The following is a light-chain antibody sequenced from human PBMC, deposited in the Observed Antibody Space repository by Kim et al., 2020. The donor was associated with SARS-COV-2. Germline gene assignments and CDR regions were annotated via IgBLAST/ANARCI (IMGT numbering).Light chain of an antibody. Sequence: SVKLTCTLSSGHSSYAIAWHQQQPEKGPRYLMKLNSDGSHSKGDGIPDRFSGSSSGAERYLTSSSLQSEDEADYYCQTWGTGIVVFGGGTQLTVL. CDR2: LNSDGSH. J-gene: IGLJ2*01. CDR1: SGHSSYA. V-gene: IGLV4-69*01. CDR3: QTWGTGIVV.